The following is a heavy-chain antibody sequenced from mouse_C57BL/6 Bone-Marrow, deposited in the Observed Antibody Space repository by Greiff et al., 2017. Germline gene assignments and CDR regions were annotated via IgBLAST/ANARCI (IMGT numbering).Heavy chain of an antibody. Sequence: QVQLQQPGAELVKPGASVKMSCKASGYTFTSYWITWVKQRPGQGLEWIGDIYPGSGSTNYNEKFKSKATLTVDTSSRTAYMQLSSLTSEDSAVYYGARPYYYGSSYVYYAMDYWGQGTSVTVSS. CDR2: IYPGSGST. CDR3: ARPYYYGSSYVYYAMDY. D-gene: IGHD1-1*01. J-gene: IGHJ4*01. V-gene: IGHV1-55*01. CDR1: GYTFTSYW.